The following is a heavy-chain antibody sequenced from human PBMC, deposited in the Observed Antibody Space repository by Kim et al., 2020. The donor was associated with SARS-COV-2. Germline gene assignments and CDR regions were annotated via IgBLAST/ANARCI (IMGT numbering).Heavy chain of an antibody. J-gene: IGHJ4*02. CDR3: ARAYGGYGGNSVGY. V-gene: IGHV3-21*01. CDR2: ISSSSSYI. CDR1: GFTFSSYS. D-gene: IGHD4-17*01. Sequence: GGSLRLSCAVSGFTFSSYSVNWVRQAPGKGLEWVSSISSSSSYIYYADSVKGRFTISRDNAKNSLYLQMNSLRAEDTAVYYCARAYGGYGGNSVGYWGQGTLVTVSS.